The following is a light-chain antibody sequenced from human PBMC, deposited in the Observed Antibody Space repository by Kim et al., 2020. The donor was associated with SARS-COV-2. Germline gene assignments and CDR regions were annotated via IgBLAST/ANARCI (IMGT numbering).Light chain of an antibody. CDR1: QPISTY. J-gene: IGKJ4*01. CDR2: AAS. Sequence: DIQMTQSPSSLSASVGDRVTIACRASQPISTYLDWYQQKPGKAPKLLIYAASSLQSGVPSRFSGSGSGTDFTLTISSLQPEDFATYYCQQCHTAPLLTFGGGTKVDIK. V-gene: IGKV1-39*01. CDR3: QQCHTAPLLT.